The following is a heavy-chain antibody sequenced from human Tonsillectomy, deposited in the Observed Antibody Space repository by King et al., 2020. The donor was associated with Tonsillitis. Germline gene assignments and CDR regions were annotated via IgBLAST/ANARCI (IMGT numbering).Heavy chain of an antibody. V-gene: IGHV3-30*02. CDR1: GFPFTDYG. D-gene: IGHD7-27*01. Sequence: VQLVASGGGVVPPGGSLRLSCASSGFPFTDYGIPWFRQAPGKGLEWVTFIGFDGTNQYYAASVKGRFTISRDNSKNTLCLQMNSLRPADTAGYYCAKERRHGDGGEASQGGQGTRVTVDS. CDR3: AKERRHGDGGEASQ. CDR2: IGFDGTNQ. J-gene: IGHJ4*02.